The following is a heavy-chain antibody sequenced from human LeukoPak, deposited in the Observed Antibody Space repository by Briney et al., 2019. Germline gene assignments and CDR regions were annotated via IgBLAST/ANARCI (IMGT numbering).Heavy chain of an antibody. J-gene: IGHJ4*02. Sequence: GRSLRLPCVASGFTLRTYAMHWVRQAPGKGLEWVAVISSDGSKKFYSDSVKGQFTISRDNSKNTLYLQMNSLRTEDTGVYFCVRGAGYNYPYYFDYWGQGTLVTVSS. V-gene: IGHV3-30-3*01. D-gene: IGHD5-24*01. CDR3: VRGAGYNYPYYFDY. CDR1: GFTLRTYA. CDR2: ISSDGSKK.